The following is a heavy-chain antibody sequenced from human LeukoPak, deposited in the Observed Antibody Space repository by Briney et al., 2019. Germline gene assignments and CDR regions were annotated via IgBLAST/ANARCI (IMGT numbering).Heavy chain of an antibody. Sequence: GGSLRLSCAASGFTFSDYYMSWIRQAPGKGLEWVSYISSGSSTIYYADSVKGRFTVSRDNGKKSLYLHMNSLRAEDTAMYYCARETYSSSWSAKFYYYYYMDVWGKGTTVTVSS. J-gene: IGHJ6*03. CDR1: GFTFSDYY. D-gene: IGHD6-13*01. CDR3: ARETYSSSWSAKFYYYYYMDV. V-gene: IGHV3-11*04. CDR2: ISSGSSTI.